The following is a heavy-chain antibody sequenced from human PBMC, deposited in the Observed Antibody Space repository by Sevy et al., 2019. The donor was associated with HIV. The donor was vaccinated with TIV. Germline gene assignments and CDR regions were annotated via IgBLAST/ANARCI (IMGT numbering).Heavy chain of an antibody. V-gene: IGHV3-43*01. CDR2: ISWDGGST. D-gene: IGHD6-19*01. CDR3: AKDSTGGYSSGWYAFDI. Sequence: GGSLRLSCAASGFTFDDYTMHWVRQAPGKGLEWVSLISWDGGSTYYADSVKGRFTISRDNSKNSLYLQMNSLRTEDTALYYCAKDSTGGYSSGWYAFDIWGQWTMVTVSS. J-gene: IGHJ3*02. CDR1: GFTFDDYT.